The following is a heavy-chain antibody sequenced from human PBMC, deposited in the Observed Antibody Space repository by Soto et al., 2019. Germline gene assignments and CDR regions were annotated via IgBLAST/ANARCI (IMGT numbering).Heavy chain of an antibody. CDR3: ARGVGSSWFDP. CDR1: GYPFTAYF. Sequence: XSVKVSCKASGYPFTAYFMHWVRQAPGQGLEWMGWINPGSGGTNYAQKFQGRVTMTRDTSISTAYMELSSLTSDDTAVYYCARGVGSSWFDPWGQGTLVTVSS. CDR2: INPGSGGT. D-gene: IGHD6-25*01. V-gene: IGHV1-2*02. J-gene: IGHJ5*02.